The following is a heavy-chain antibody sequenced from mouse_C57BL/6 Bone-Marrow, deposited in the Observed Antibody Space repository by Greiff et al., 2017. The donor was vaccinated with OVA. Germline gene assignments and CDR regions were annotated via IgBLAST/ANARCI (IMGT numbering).Heavy chain of an antibody. V-gene: IGHV5-17*01. J-gene: IGHJ1*03. Sequence: EVKVVESGGGLVKPGGSLKLSCAASGFTFSDYGMHWVRQAPEKGLEWVAYISSGSSTIYYADTVKGRFTISRDNAKNTLFLQMTSLRSEDTAMYYCAREDYYYGSYWYFDVWGTGTTVTVSS. CDR1: GFTFSDYG. D-gene: IGHD1-1*01. CDR3: AREDYYYGSYWYFDV. CDR2: ISSGSSTI.